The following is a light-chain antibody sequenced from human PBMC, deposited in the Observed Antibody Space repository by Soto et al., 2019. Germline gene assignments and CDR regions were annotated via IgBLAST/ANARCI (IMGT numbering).Light chain of an antibody. Sequence: QSALTQPASVSGSPGQSITISCTGTGSDVGSYKYVSWYQQHPGKDPNLIIFEVSNRPSGVSDRFSGSKSGNTASLTISGLQPEDEADYYCSSYTSISSLGVFGTGTKLTVL. V-gene: IGLV2-14*01. CDR2: EVS. CDR3: SSYTSISSLGV. CDR1: GSDVGSYKY. J-gene: IGLJ1*01.